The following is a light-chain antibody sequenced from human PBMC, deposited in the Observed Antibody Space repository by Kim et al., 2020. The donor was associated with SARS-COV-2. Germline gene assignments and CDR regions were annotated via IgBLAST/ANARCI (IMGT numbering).Light chain of an antibody. CDR3: NSRDSSGNHRV. Sequence: ALAMTISRTGTSSNLRSYYAGWYQQKPGHAPVLFIYDKNSRPSGIPYPFSASSSANTASLTITGAQAADEADYYCNSRDSSGNHRVFGTGTKVTVL. CDR1: NLRSYY. CDR2: DKN. J-gene: IGLJ1*01. V-gene: IGLV3-19*01.